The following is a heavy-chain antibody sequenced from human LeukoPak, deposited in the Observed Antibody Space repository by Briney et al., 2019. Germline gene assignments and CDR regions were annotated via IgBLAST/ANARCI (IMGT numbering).Heavy chain of an antibody. D-gene: IGHD1-26*01. CDR1: GFTFSSYA. Sequence: GGFLRLSCAASGFTFSSYAMSWVRRAPGKGLEWVSAISGSGGSTYYADSVKGRFTISRDNSKNTLYLQMNSLRAEDTAVYYCAKDWVVGATSPDYWGQGTLVTVSS. CDR2: ISGSGGST. V-gene: IGHV3-23*01. CDR3: AKDWVVGATSPDY. J-gene: IGHJ4*02.